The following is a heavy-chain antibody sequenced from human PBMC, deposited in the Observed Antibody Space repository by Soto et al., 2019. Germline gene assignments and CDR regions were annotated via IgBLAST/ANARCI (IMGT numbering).Heavy chain of an antibody. Sequence: QVQLQQWGAGLLKPSETLSLTCAVYGGSFSGYYWSWIRQPPGKGLEWIGEINHSGSTNYNPSLKSRVTISVDTSKNQFSLKLSSVTAADTAVYYCARGFLVVPAAIGYYYYYGMDAWGQGTTVTVSS. V-gene: IGHV4-34*01. J-gene: IGHJ6*02. CDR2: INHSGST. CDR1: GGSFSGYY. D-gene: IGHD2-2*02. CDR3: ARGFLVVPAAIGYYYYYGMDA.